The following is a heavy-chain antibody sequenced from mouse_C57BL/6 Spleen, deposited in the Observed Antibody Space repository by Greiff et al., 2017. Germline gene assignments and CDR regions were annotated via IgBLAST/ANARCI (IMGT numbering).Heavy chain of an antibody. CDR3: ARSGWLLLVSPYYCDY. CDR2: IHPSDSDT. CDR1: GYTFTSYW. J-gene: IGHJ2*01. V-gene: IGHV1-74*01. Sequence: QVQLQQPGAELVKPGASVKVSCKASGYTFTSYWMHWVKQRPGQGLEWIGRIHPSDSDTNYNQKFKGKATLTADTSSSTAYMQLSSLTSEDSAVYYCARSGWLLLVSPYYCDYWGQGTTLTVSS. D-gene: IGHD2-3*01.